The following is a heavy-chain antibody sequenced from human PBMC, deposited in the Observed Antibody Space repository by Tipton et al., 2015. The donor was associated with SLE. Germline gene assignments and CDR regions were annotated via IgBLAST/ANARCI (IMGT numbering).Heavy chain of an antibody. CDR2: ITHSGAN. J-gene: IGHJ6*04. CDR1: GDSISSYNW. CDR3: ARLQFIFGGMDV. V-gene: IGHV4-4*01. Sequence: TLSLTCAVSGDSISSYNWRSWVRQPPGKGLESIGEITHSGANHYNPYHKSRVTIAPDTAKNQLALQLTSSTAADTAVYFCARLQFIFGGMDVWGKGTTVTVSS. D-gene: IGHD3-3*01.